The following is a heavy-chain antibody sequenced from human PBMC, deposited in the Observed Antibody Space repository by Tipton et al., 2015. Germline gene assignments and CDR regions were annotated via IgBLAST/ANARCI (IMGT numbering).Heavy chain of an antibody. CDR2: ISYDGSNK. CDR3: AKELVTYYYDSSGYYNYYYYYGMDV. J-gene: IGHJ6*02. CDR1: GFTFSSFV. D-gene: IGHD3-22*01. Sequence: SLRLSCAASGFTFSSFVMHWVRQAPGKGLEWVAVISYDGSNKYYADSVKGRFTISRDNSKNTLYLQMNSLRAEDTAVYYCAKELVTYYYDSSGYYNYYYYYGMDVWGQGTTVTVSS. V-gene: IGHV3-30*18.